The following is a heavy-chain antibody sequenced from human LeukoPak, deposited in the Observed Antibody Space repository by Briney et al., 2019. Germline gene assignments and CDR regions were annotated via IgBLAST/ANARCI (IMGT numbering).Heavy chain of an antibody. CDR2: IYPGDSDT. V-gene: IGHV5-51*01. J-gene: IGHJ4*02. D-gene: IGHD3-22*01. Sequence: GESLKISCKGSGYSFTSYWIGWVRQMPGKGLEWMGIIYPGDSDTRYSPSFQGQVTISADKSISTAYLQWSSLKASDTAMYYCARGGHYYDSSGPFFDYWGQGTLVTVSS. CDR1: GYSFTSYW. CDR3: ARGGHYYDSSGPFFDY.